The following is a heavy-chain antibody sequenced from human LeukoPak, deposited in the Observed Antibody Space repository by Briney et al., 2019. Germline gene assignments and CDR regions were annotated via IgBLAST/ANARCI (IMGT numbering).Heavy chain of an antibody. D-gene: IGHD2-2*01. J-gene: IGHJ6*03. CDR3: ARGPRDRIVVVPAASSHYYYYMDV. Sequence: ASVKVSCKASGYTFTSYDINWVRQATGQGLEWMGWMNPNSGNTGYAQKFQGRVTITRNTSISTAYMELSSLRSEDTAVYYCARGPRDRIVVVPAASSHYYYYMDVWGKGTTVTVSS. CDR2: MNPNSGNT. V-gene: IGHV1-8*03. CDR1: GYTFTSYD.